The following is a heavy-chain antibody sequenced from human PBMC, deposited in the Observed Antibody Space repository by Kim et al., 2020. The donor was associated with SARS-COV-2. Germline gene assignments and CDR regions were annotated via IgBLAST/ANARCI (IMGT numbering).Heavy chain of an antibody. CDR1: GFTFSDFN. CDR2: INDDGSDT. J-gene: IGHJ4*02. Sequence: GGSLRLSCAASGFTFSDFNMHWVRQAPGKGLIWVSRINDDGSDTRYADFAKGRFTISRDNAKNTLNLQMHSLRAEDTAVYYCARDLDYILFTYGGKGALVTV. CDR3: ARDLDYILFTY. V-gene: IGHV3-74*01. D-gene: IGHD4-4*01.